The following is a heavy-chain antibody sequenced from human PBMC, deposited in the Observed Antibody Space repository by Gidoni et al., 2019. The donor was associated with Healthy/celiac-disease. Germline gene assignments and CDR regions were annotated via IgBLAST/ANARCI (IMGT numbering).Heavy chain of an antibody. D-gene: IGHD3-16*02. J-gene: IGHJ5*02. CDR2: IFSNDEK. Sequence: QDTLKEAGPVLAKPTETRTLTCTDSGFSLSNARMGVRWIRQPPGKALEWLAHIFSNDEKSYSTSLKSRLTISKDTSKSQVVLTMTNMDPVDTATYYCARSTYDYIWGSYRSSKWFDPWGQGTLVTVSS. CDR1: GFSLSNARMG. CDR3: ARSTYDYIWGSYRSSKWFDP. V-gene: IGHV2-26*01.